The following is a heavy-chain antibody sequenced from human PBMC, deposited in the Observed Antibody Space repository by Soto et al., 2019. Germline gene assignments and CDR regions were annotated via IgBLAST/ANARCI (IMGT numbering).Heavy chain of an antibody. D-gene: IGHD2-2*01. V-gene: IGHV1-8*01. Sequence: QVQLVQSGAEVKKPGASVQVSCKASGYTFLDYDINWVRQAPGQGLEWMGWMNPKSGNTGYAQKFQGRVTMTRSTPVTTAYLEPSGLTSEDTAVYYCAKEKDFPSVPATIPIDNWGQGTLVTVSS. CDR1: GYTFLDYD. CDR2: MNPKSGNT. J-gene: IGHJ4*02. CDR3: AKEKDFPSVPATIPIDN.